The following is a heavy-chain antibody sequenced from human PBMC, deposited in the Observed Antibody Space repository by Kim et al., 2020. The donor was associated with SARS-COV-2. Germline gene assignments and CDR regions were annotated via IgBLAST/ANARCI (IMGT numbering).Heavy chain of an antibody. CDR2: IYYSGST. CDR1: GGSISSYY. V-gene: IGHV4-59*08. J-gene: IGHJ6*02. Sequence: SETLSLTCTVSGGSISSYYWSWIRQPPGKGLEWIGYIYYSGSTNYNPSLKSRVTISVDTSKNQFSLKLSSVTAADTAVYYCARHQEGPYYYGMDVWGQGTTVTVSS. CDR3: ARHQEGPYYYGMDV.